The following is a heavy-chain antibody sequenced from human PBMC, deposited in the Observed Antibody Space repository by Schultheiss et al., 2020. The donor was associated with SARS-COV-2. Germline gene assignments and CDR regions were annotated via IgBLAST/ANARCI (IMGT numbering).Heavy chain of an antibody. D-gene: IGHD3-9*01. CDR1: SGSISSYY. J-gene: IGHJ5*02. CDR3: ARDGRVRYFDAPGLRRKGHWFDP. CDR2: IYHSGRT. V-gene: IGHV4-59*12. Sequence: SETLSLTCTVSSGSISSYYWSWIRQPPGKGLEWIGYIYHSGRTYYTPSLKSRVIISVDKSKNQFSLKLSSVTTADTAVYYCARDGRVRYFDAPGLRRKGHWFDPWGQGTLVTVSS.